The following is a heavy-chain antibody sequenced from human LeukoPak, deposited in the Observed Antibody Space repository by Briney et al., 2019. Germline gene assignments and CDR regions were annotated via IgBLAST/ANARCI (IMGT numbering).Heavy chain of an antibody. CDR1: GGSISSSSYY. CDR2: IYYSGST. V-gene: IGHV4-39*07. J-gene: IGHJ4*02. CDR3: ARLLAAGWYFDY. Sequence: SETLSLTCTVSGGSISSSSYYWGWIRQPPGKGLEWIGSIYYSGSTYYNPPLKSRVTISVDTSKNQFSLKLSSVTAADTAVYYCARLLAAGWYFDYWGQGTLVTVSS. D-gene: IGHD6-13*01.